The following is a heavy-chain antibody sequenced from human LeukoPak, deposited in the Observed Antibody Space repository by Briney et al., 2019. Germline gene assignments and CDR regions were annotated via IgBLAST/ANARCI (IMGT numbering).Heavy chain of an antibody. CDR1: GYTFVRYG. Sequence: ASVKVSCKASGYTFVRYGISWVRQAPGQGLEWMGWISVYNGNTNYTQKFQGRVTMTTDTSTRTAYMEVRSLRSDDTAVYYCAVIVVASYYYYGMDVWGQGTTVTVSS. J-gene: IGHJ6*02. D-gene: IGHD3-22*01. CDR2: ISVYNGNT. CDR3: AVIVVASYYYYGMDV. V-gene: IGHV1-18*01.